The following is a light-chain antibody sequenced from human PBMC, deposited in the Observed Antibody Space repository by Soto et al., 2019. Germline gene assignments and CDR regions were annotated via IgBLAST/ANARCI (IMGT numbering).Light chain of an antibody. V-gene: IGKV3-11*01. CDR3: QQRSNWPRTIT. J-gene: IGKJ5*01. Sequence: VVLTQSPATLSLSPGESATLSCRASQSVSSHLAWYQQKPGQAPRLLIYGASTRATGVPARFSGSGSGTDFTLTISSLEPEDFAVYYCQQRSNWPRTITFGQGTRLEIK. CDR2: GAS. CDR1: QSVSSH.